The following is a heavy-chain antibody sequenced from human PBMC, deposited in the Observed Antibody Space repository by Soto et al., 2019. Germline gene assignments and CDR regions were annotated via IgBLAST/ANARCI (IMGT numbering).Heavy chain of an antibody. CDR1: NYTFITYG. CDR2: ITPYNGNT. J-gene: IGHJ4*02. D-gene: IGHD2-21*02. Sequence: EASVKLSCKASNYTFITYGITWLRQAPGQGLEWVGWITPYNGNTNYGQNFQGRVTMTADTSTSTAYMELRSLTTDDTAVYYCARGFCSGNDCYLHFDYWGPGTLVTVSS. CDR3: ARGFCSGNDCYLHFDY. V-gene: IGHV1-18*01.